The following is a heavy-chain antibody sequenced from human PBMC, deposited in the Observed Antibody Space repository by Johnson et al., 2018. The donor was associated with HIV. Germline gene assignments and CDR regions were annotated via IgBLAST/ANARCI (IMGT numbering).Heavy chain of an antibody. V-gene: IGHV3-30*04. J-gene: IGHJ3*01. CDR2: ISYDGSNK. D-gene: IGHD1-26*01. CDR1: GFTFSSYA. Sequence: QVLLVESGGGVVQPGRSLRLSCAASGFTFSSYAMHWVRQAPGKGLEWVAVISYDGSNKYYADSVKGRFTISRDNSKNTLYLQMNSLRVDDTAVYYCARDLPGIYDAFDLWGQGTKVTISS. CDR3: ARDLPGIYDAFDL.